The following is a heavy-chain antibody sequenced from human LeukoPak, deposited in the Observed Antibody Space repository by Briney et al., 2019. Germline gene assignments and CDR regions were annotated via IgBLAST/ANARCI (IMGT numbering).Heavy chain of an antibody. CDR2: IATSSSTI. Sequence: GGSLRLSCAASGFTFSTYTMNWVRQPPGKGLEWVSNIATSSSTIYYADSVKGRFTISRDNARNSLYLQMNSLRADDTAVYYCAKDWGQVPASISGHWGQGTLVTVSS. CDR3: AKDWGQVPASISGH. V-gene: IGHV3-48*01. D-gene: IGHD2-2*01. CDR1: GFTFSTYT. J-gene: IGHJ1*01.